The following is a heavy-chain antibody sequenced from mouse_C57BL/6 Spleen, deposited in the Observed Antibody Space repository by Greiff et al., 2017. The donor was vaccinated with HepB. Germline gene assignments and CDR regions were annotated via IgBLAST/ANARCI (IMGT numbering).Heavy chain of an antibody. CDR3: ARGGYYYGSSYHYAMDY. CDR2: ILPGSGST. V-gene: IGHV1-9*01. Sequence: VKLMESGAELMKPGASVKLSCKATGYTFTGYWIEWVKQRPGHGLEWIGEILPGSGSTNYNEKFKGKATFTADTSSNTAYMQLSSLTTEDSAIYYCARGGYYYGSSYHYAMDYWGQGTSVTVSS. D-gene: IGHD1-1*01. J-gene: IGHJ4*01. CDR1: GYTFTGYW.